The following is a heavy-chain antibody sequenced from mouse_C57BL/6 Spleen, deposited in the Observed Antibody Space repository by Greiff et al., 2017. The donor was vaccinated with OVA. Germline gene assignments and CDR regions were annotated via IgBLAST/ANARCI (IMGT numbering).Heavy chain of an antibody. CDR2: IWTGGGT. Sequence: VQLQESGPGLVAPSQCLSITCTVSGFSLTSYAISWVRQPPGKGLEWLGGIWTGGGTNYNSALKSRLSISKDNSKSQVFLKMNSLQTDDTARYDCASIVATRGNYYAMDYWGQGTSVTVSA. CDR3: ASIVATRGNYYAMDY. D-gene: IGHD1-1*01. J-gene: IGHJ4*01. CDR1: GFSLTSYA. V-gene: IGHV2-9-1*01.